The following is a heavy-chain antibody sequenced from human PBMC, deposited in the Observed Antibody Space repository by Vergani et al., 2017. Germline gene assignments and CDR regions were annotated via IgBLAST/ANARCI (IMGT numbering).Heavy chain of an antibody. Sequence: QVQLVESGGGVVQPGRSLRLSCAASGFTFSSYAMHWVRQAPGKGLEWVAVISYDGSNKYYADSVKGRFTISRDNSKNTLYLQMNSLRAEDTAVYYCAKPYSGSSYNWFDPWGQGTLVTVSS. D-gene: IGHD1-26*01. J-gene: IGHJ5*02. CDR1: GFTFSSYA. CDR2: ISYDGSNK. V-gene: IGHV3-30-3*02. CDR3: AKPYSGSSYNWFDP.